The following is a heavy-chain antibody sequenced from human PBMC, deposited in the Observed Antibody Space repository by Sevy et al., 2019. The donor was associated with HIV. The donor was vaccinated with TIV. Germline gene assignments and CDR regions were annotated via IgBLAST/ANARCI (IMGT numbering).Heavy chain of an antibody. Sequence: GGSLRLSCAASGFTFTNYWMTWVRQAPGKGLEWVANINPDGSYKNYVDSVKGRFTISRDNAKNSLYLQMNSLRAEDTAVYFCARDRNYHDTNTNYYFDIFDIWGQGTMVTVSS. CDR3: ARDRNYHDTNTNYYFDIFDI. CDR2: INPDGSYK. J-gene: IGHJ3*02. D-gene: IGHD3-22*01. V-gene: IGHV3-7*01. CDR1: GFTFTNYW.